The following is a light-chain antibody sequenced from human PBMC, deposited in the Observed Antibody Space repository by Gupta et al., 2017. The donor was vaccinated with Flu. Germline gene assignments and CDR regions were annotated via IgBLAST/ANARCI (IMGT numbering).Light chain of an antibody. J-gene: IGKJ4*01. CDR2: DAS. V-gene: IGKV3-11*01. CDR3: QQRSIWPLT. Sequence: PATLSLSPGERATLSCRASQSVSKYLVWYQQKPGQAPRLLIYDASNRATGIPARFSGSGSGTDFILTISSLEPEDSAVYYCQQRSIWPLTFGGGTKVQLK. CDR1: QSVSKY.